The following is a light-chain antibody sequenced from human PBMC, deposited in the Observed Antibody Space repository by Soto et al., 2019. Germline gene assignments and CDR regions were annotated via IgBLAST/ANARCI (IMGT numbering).Light chain of an antibody. CDR1: QSVSSSY. V-gene: IGKV3-20*01. CDR3: QQYGRHLGYT. Sequence: EIVMTQSPGTLSLSPGERATLSCRASQSVSSSYLAWYQQKPGQAPRLLIYGASSRATGIPDRFSGSGSGTDFTLTISRLEPEDFAVYYCQQYGRHLGYTFGHGTKLDIK. CDR2: GAS. J-gene: IGKJ2*01.